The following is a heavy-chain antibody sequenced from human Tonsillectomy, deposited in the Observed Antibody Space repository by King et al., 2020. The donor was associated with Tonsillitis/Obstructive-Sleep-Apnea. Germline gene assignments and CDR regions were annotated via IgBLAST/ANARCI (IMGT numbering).Heavy chain of an antibody. CDR2: IYWDDDK. J-gene: IGHJ4*02. D-gene: IGHD4-17*01. V-gene: IGHV2-5*02. CDR3: AGYYGLDYFDY. CDR1: GFSLSTSGVG. Sequence: TLKESGPTLVKPTQTLTLTCTFSGFSLSTSGVGVGWIRQPPGKALECLALIYWDDDKRYSPSLKSRLTITKDTSKNPVVLTMTNMDPVDTATNYCAGYYGLDYFDYWGQGTLVTVSS.